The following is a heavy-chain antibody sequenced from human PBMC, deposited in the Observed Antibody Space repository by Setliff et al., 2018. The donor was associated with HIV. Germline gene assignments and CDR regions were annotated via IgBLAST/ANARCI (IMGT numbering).Heavy chain of an antibody. CDR2: IYYSGTT. CDR1: GFSFSSYW. J-gene: IGHJ5*02. CDR3: ARHAYSSSWYSTGDYFDA. V-gene: IGHV4-39*01. D-gene: IGHD6-13*01. Sequence: SETLRLSCAASGFSFSSYWMYWVRQAPGKGLEWIGSIYYSGTTYYNPSLKSRVTISVDRSKNQFSLKLGSVTTAETAVYYCARHAYSSSWYSTGDYFDAWGQGALVTVSS.